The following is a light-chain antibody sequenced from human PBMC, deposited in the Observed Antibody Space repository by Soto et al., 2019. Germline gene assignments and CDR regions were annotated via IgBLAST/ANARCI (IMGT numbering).Light chain of an antibody. CDR3: QQRDDWPLT. Sequence: EIVLTHSPATLSLSPGERANLSCRASQSVGNVLAWYQQIPGQAPRLLIYDASNRATGIPARFSGRGSGTDFTLTISSLEPEDFALYYCQQRDDWPLTFGGGTKIEIK. CDR1: QSVGNV. CDR2: DAS. V-gene: IGKV3-11*01. J-gene: IGKJ4*01.